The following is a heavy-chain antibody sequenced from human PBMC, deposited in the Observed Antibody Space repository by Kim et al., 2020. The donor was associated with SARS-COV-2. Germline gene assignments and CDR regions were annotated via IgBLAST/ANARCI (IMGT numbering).Heavy chain of an antibody. CDR3: TTALVSAAGRIY. J-gene: IGHJ1*01. CDR2: IKSKSDGGTA. V-gene: IGHV3-15*01. Sequence: GGSLRLSCRGSGFTFINAWMSWVRQAPGKGLEWVGRIKSKSDGGTADYAAVVYGRFFISRDDSTATIYLQMNSLEADDTDVYYCTTALVSAAGRIYWGPGTLVSVSS. CDR1: GFTFINAW. D-gene: IGHD3-9*01.